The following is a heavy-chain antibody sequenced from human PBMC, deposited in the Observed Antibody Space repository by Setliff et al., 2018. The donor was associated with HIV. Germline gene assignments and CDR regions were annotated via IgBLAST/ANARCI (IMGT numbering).Heavy chain of an antibody. Sequence: ASVKVSCKASGYTFTDYAMHWVRQAPGQRLEWVGWINVVNGNIKYSRKFQGRVTIIRDTSASTAYMELSSLRSEDTAVYYCARAHLTGTTVGLADYWGQGTLVTSPQ. CDR3: ARAHLTGTTVGLADY. D-gene: IGHD1-7*01. V-gene: IGHV1-3*01. J-gene: IGHJ4*02. CDR2: INVVNGNI. CDR1: GYTFTDYA.